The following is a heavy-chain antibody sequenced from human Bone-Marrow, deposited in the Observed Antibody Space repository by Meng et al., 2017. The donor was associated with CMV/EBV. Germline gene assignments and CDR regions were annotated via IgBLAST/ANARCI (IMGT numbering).Heavy chain of an antibody. Sequence: SVKVSCKASVGSFSSYAIIWVRQAPGQGLEWMGGIIPILGIANYEQKFQGRVTITADKSTSTAYMELSSLRSEDTAVYYCASSSSSGRGGAIYYYYGMVVWGQGTTVTVSS. D-gene: IGHD6-6*01. CDR1: VGSFSSYA. J-gene: IGHJ6*02. CDR2: IIPILGIA. V-gene: IGHV1-69*10. CDR3: ASSSSSGRGGAIYYYYGMVV.